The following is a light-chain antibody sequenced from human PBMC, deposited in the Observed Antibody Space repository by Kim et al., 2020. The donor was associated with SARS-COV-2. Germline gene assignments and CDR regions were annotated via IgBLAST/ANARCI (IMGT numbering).Light chain of an antibody. CDR1: TSNIGSNA. Sequence: ELTQPPSASGIPGQRVSISCSGTTSNIGSNAVSWYQHLPGTAPKLLLYTNNQRPSGVPDRFSGSKSGTSASLAISGLQSEDEADYYCSTWDDSLNAVIFGGGTQLTVL. J-gene: IGLJ2*01. CDR3: STWDDSLNAVI. V-gene: IGLV1-44*01. CDR2: TNN.